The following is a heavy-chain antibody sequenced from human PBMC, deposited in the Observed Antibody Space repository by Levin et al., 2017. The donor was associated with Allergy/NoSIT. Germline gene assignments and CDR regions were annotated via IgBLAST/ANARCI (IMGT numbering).Heavy chain of an antibody. CDR1: GFTFTAYA. D-gene: IGHD3-9*01. Sequence: GGSLRLSCAASGFTFTAYAMSWVRQAPGKGLEWVSFISGNGGRTSYADSVKGRFTISRDNSKNTLYLQMISLRAEDTAVYYCAKASGGDLVTGDYRWYYWGQGTLVSVSS. V-gene: IGHV3-23*01. J-gene: IGHJ4*02. CDR3: AKASGGDLVTGDYRWYY. CDR2: ISGNGGRT.